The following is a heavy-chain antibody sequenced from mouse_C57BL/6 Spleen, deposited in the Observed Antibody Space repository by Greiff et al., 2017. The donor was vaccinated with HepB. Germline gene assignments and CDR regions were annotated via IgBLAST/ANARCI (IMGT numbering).Heavy chain of an antibody. D-gene: IGHD2-12*01. CDR2: IYPRSGNT. V-gene: IGHV1-81*01. J-gene: IGHJ3*01. CDR1: GYTFTSYG. Sequence: QVQLQQSGAELARPGASVKLSCKASGYTFTSYGISWVKQRTGQGLEWIGEIYPRSGNTYYNEKFKGKATLTADKSSSTAYMELRSLTSEDSAVYFCARPYYTKGDWFAYWGQGTLVTVSA. CDR3: ARPYYTKGDWFAY.